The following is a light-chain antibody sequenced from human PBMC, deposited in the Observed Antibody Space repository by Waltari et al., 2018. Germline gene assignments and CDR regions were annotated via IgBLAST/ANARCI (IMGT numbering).Light chain of an antibody. J-gene: IGKJ2*01. CDR3: HQYNNWPPNT. V-gene: IGKV3-15*01. Sequence: ETLMTQSPATLSASPGARVTLSCRASQSVTTNLAWYQQKPGQAPRLLIYRASTRATGVPARFSGSGSGTEFTLTINALQSEDFAVYYCHQYNNWPPNTFGQGTLLEIK. CDR2: RAS. CDR1: QSVTTN.